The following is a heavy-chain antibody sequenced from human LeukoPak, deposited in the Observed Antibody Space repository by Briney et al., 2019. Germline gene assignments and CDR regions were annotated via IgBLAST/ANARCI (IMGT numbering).Heavy chain of an antibody. V-gene: IGHV4-30-4*01. J-gene: IGHJ5*02. CDR1: GGSISSGDYY. CDR3: ARPYYYDSRIDP. CDR2: MYYSGST. Sequence: PSETLSLTCTVSGGSISSGDYYWSWIRQPPGKGLEWIAYMYYSGSTYYNPSLKSRVTMSADTSKNQLSLKLSSVTAAHTAVYYCARPYYYDSRIDPWGQGILVTVSS. D-gene: IGHD3-22*01.